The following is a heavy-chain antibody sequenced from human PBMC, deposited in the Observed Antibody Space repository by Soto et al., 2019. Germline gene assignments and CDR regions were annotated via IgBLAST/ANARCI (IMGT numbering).Heavy chain of an antibody. CDR3: ARSGGFRAATPGPNYFDY. D-gene: IGHD2-15*01. CDR1: GFTFSSYL. V-gene: IGHV3-7*03. Sequence: GGSLRLSCAASGFTFSSYLMSWVRQAPGKGLEWVANIKQDGSEKYYVDSVKGRFTISRDNAKNSLYLQMNSLRAEDTAVYYCARSGGFRAATPGPNYFDYWGQGTLVTVSS. J-gene: IGHJ4*02. CDR2: IKQDGSEK.